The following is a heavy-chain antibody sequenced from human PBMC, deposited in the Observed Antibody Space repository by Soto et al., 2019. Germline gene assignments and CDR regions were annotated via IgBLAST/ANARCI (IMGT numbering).Heavy chain of an antibody. CDR1: GGSISSSSYY. CDR3: ARHVRGSSSEYYYYYMDV. J-gene: IGHJ6*03. V-gene: IGHV4-39*01. CDR2: IYYSGST. D-gene: IGHD6-13*01. Sequence: LLQLPETLSLTCTVSGGSISSSSYYWGWIRQPPGKGLEWIGSIYYSGSTYYNPSLKSRVTISVDTSKNQFSLKLSSVTAADTAVYYCARHVRGSSSEYYYYYMDVWGKGTTVTVSS.